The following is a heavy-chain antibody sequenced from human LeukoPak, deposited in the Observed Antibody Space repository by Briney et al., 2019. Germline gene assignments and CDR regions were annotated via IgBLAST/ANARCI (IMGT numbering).Heavy chain of an antibody. CDR1: GFTFSSYG. Sequence: PGGSLRLSCAASGFTFSSYGMSWVRQAPGKGLEWVSAISGRGGSTYYADSAKGRFTISRDNSKNTLYLQMNSLRAEDTAVYYCARRAADFRDNWFDPWGQGTLVTVSS. J-gene: IGHJ5*02. CDR2: ISGRGGST. V-gene: IGHV3-23*01. CDR3: ARRAADFRDNWFDP. D-gene: IGHD6-13*01.